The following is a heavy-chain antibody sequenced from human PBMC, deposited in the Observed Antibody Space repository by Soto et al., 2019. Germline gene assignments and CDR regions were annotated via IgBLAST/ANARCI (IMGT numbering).Heavy chain of an antibody. D-gene: IGHD1-1*01. CDR1: GFTFTNYY. CDR3: ARGDTYYVNWYFDF. CDR2: ISAYSGNT. Sequence: QVQLVQSGAEVKKPGASVKVSCKTSGFTFTNYYINWVRQAPGQGLEVMGWISAYSGNTNYAQNLQGRVTMTTDTSASTAYLELRSLRSEDTAVYFCARGDTYYVNWYFDFWGQGTLVTVSS. V-gene: IGHV1-18*01. J-gene: IGHJ4*02.